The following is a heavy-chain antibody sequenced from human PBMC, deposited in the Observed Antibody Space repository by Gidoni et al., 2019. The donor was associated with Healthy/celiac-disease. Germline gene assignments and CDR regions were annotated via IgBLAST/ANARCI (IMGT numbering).Heavy chain of an antibody. V-gene: IGHV4-34*01. CDR2: INHSGST. J-gene: IGHJ1*01. CDR1: GGSFSGYY. CDR3: ARPRNVVVVAATPPPFQH. D-gene: IGHD2-15*01. Sequence: QVQLQQWGAGLLKPSETLSLTCAVYGGSFSGYYWSWIRQPPGKGLEWIGEINHSGSTNYNPSLKSRVTISVDTSKNQFSLKLSSVTAADTAVYYCARPRNVVVVAATPPPFQHWGQGTLVTVSS.